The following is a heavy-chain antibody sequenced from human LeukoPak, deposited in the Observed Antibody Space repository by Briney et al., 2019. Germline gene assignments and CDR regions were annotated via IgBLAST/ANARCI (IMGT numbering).Heavy chain of an antibody. CDR3: AKDRYNWNQDRGGAYYYYGMDV. CDR2: INWNSGNI. D-gene: IGHD1-20*01. J-gene: IGHJ6*02. V-gene: IGHV3-9*01. CDR1: GFTFDDYA. Sequence: PGGSLRLSCAASGFTFDDYAMHWVRQAPGKGLEWVSSINWNSGNIGYADSMKGRFTISRDNAKNSLYLQMNSLRAEDTALYYCAKDRYNWNQDRGGAYYYYGMDVWGRGTTVTVSS.